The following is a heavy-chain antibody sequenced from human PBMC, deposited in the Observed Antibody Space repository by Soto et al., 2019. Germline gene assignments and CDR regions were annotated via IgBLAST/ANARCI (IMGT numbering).Heavy chain of an antibody. CDR1: GFTFSSYG. Sequence: QVQLVESGGGVVQPGRSLRLSCAASGFTFSSYGMHWVRQAPGKGLEWGAVIWYDGSNKYYADSVKGRFTISRDNSKNTLYLQMNSLRAEDTAVYYCARVSGWYGGYYYGMDVWGQGTTVTVSS. V-gene: IGHV3-33*01. CDR3: ARVSGWYGGYYYGMDV. CDR2: IWYDGSNK. J-gene: IGHJ6*02. D-gene: IGHD6-19*01.